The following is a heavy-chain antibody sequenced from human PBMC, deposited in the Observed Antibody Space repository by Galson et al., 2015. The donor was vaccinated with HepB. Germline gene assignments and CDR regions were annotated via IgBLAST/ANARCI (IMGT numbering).Heavy chain of an antibody. V-gene: IGHV3-7*01. CDR1: GFTFSSYW. J-gene: IGHJ6*02. CDR2: IKQDGSEK. D-gene: IGHD6-13*01. CDR3: AREYSITAAGMDYYCGMDV. Sequence: SLRLSCAASGFTFSSYWMSWVRQAPGKGLEWMANIKQDGSEKYYVDSVKGRFTISRDNAKNSLYLQMNSLRAEDSAVYYCAREYSITAAGMDYYCGMDVWGQGTTVTVSS.